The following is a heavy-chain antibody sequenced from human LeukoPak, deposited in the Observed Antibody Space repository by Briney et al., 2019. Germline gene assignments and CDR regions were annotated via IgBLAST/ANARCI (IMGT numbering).Heavy chain of an antibody. CDR2: INPNNGGT. Sequence: ASVKVSCKASGYTFNGYYMHWVRQAPGQGLEWMGWINPNNGGTNCAQKFQGRVTMTRDTSISTAYMELSRLTSGDTAVYYCVRDRYDFRRGVWFDPWGQGTLVTVSS. D-gene: IGHD3-3*01. J-gene: IGHJ5*02. V-gene: IGHV1-2*02. CDR3: VRDRYDFRRGVWFDP. CDR1: GYTFNGYY.